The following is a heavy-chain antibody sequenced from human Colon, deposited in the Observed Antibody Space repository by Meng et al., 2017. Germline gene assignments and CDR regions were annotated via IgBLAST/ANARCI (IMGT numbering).Heavy chain of an antibody. Sequence: QVQLQESGPGLVRPSETLSLTCNVSGGSVSSASYYWSWIRQPPGKGLEWIGLIHYSGSRNYNPSLKSRVTMSVDTSKNQVSLRLTSVTAADTAVYYCARFYGSGTFEVHDYWGQGTLVPSPQ. J-gene: IGHJ4*02. CDR1: GGSVSSASYY. CDR2: IHYSGSR. V-gene: IGHV4-61*01. CDR3: ARFYGSGTFEVHDY. D-gene: IGHD3-10*01.